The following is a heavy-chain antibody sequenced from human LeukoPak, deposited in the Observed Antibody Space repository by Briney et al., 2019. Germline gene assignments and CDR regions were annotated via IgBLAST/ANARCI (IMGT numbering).Heavy chain of an antibody. D-gene: IGHD2-2*01. CDR2: IWYDGSND. J-gene: IGHJ4*02. Sequence: PGRSLRLSCAASGFSFSSYGMHWVRQAPGKGLEWVAVIWYDGSNDYYADSVKGRFTISRDNSKNTVYLQMNSLRAEDTAVYYCAKGKGLGYCSSTSCYPFDYWGQGILVTVSS. CDR3: AKGKGLGYCSSTSCYPFDY. V-gene: IGHV3-33*06. CDR1: GFSFSSYG.